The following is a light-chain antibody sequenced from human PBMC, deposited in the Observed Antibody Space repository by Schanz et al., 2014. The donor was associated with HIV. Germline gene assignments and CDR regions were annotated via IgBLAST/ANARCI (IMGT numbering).Light chain of an antibody. J-gene: IGLJ1*01. V-gene: IGLV2-14*03. CDR3: SSYTVISTGV. Sequence: QSALTQPASVSGSPGQSITVSCTGTNNDIGSYPYVAWYQQHPGKAPKVVVYGVFDRPSGVSNRFSGSKSGNTASLTISGLQAEDEADYYCSSYTVISTGVFGTGTKLTVL. CDR1: NNDIGSYPY. CDR2: GVF.